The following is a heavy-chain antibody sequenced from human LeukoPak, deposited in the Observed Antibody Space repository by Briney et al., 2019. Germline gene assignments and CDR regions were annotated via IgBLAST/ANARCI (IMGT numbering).Heavy chain of an antibody. Sequence: PGGSLRLSCAASGFTFSSYSVNWVRQAPGKGLEWVSSISSSSSYIYYADSVKGRFTISRDNAKNSLYLQMNSLRAEDTAVYYCARDTGSSIPLWLPLDYWGQGTLVTVSS. CDR2: ISSSSSYI. D-gene: IGHD5-18*01. CDR1: GFTFSSYS. J-gene: IGHJ4*02. CDR3: ARDTGSSIPLWLPLDY. V-gene: IGHV3-21*01.